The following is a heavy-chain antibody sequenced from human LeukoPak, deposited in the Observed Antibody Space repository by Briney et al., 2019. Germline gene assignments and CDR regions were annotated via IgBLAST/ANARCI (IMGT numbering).Heavy chain of an antibody. CDR2: IYYSGST. CDR1: GGSISSYY. D-gene: IGHD3-22*01. J-gene: IGHJ6*03. Sequence: PSETLSLTCTVSGGSISSYYWSWIRQPPGKGLEWIGYIYYSGSTNYNPSLKSRVTISVDTSKNQFSLKLSSVTAADTAVYYCARVKAIALGPYYYYYMDVWGKGTTVTVSS. V-gene: IGHV4-59*01. CDR3: ARVKAIALGPYYYYYMDV.